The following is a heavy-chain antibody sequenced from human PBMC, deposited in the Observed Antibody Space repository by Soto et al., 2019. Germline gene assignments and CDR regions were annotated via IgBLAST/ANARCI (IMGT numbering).Heavy chain of an antibody. CDR3: ARHEDVDTAFDY. CDR1: SGSISSSNYY. V-gene: IGHV4-39*01. D-gene: IGHD5-18*01. Sequence: SETLSLTCTVSSGSISSSNYYWGWIRQPPGKGLEWIGGIFYSGSTFYNPSLKSRVTISVDTSKNQFSLTLTSVTAADTAVYYCARHEDVDTAFDYWGLGTLVTVSS. CDR2: IFYSGST. J-gene: IGHJ4*02.